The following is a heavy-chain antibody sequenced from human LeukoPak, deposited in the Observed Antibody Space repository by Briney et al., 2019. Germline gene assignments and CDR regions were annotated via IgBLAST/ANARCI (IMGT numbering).Heavy chain of an antibody. J-gene: IGHJ3*02. CDR3: ASYVRSGSYYSVHDAFDI. Sequence: SETLSLTCTVSGGSISSSSYYWGWIRQPPRRGLEWIGSIYYSGSTYDNPSLKSRVTISVDTSQNQFSLKPSSVTAAETPVNYVASYVRSGSYYSVHDAFDIWGPGTMFTVSS. D-gene: IGHD3-10*01. CDR2: IYYSGST. V-gene: IGHV4-39*01. CDR1: GGSISSSSYY.